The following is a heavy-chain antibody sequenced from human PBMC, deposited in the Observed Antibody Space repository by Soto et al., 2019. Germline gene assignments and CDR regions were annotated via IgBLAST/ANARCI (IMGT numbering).Heavy chain of an antibody. D-gene: IGHD3-10*01. CDR3: AKAPFRRPYYFYGMDV. V-gene: IGHV3-30*18. J-gene: IGHJ6*02. Sequence: GGSLRLACVASGFTFSDFGMHWVRQGPGKGLEWLAVISEDAETDFHADSVKGRFTVSRDNFKETLYLQMNSLTTDDSGVYFCAKAPFRRPYYFYGMDVWGQGTTVTVSS. CDR2: ISEDAETD. CDR1: GFTFSDFG.